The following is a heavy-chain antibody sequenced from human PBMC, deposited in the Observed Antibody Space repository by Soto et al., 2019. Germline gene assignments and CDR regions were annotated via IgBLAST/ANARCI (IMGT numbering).Heavy chain of an antibody. Sequence: SETLSLTCNVSGGSVSSVKYFWSWIRQPPGKGLEWIAYIYNSGNTNYNPSLKSRATISVDTSKNQCSLKLTSVTAADSAVYFCARTVMPVGNLAAFDHWGQGVLVTVSS. CDR2: IYNSGNT. CDR1: GGSVSSVKYF. D-gene: IGHD7-27*01. V-gene: IGHV4-61*01. J-gene: IGHJ4*02. CDR3: ARTVMPVGNLAAFDH.